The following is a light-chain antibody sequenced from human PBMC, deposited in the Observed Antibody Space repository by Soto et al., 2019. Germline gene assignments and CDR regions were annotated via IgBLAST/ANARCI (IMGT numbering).Light chain of an antibody. J-gene: IGKJ3*01. V-gene: IGKV1-6*01. CDR1: QDIRND. Sequence: AIQMTQSPSSLSSSVGDRVTITCRASQDIRNDLGWYQHKPGKAPNLLIYNASSLQSGVPSRFTGSGSGTDFTLTISSLQPEDSATYYCLQDDSYPRTFGPGTKVDVK. CDR2: NAS. CDR3: LQDDSYPRT.